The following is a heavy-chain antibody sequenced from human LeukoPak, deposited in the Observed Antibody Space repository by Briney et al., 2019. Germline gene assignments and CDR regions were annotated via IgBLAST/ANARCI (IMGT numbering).Heavy chain of an antibody. D-gene: IGHD5-12*01. V-gene: IGHV1-2*02. J-gene: IGHJ6*03. CDR1: GYIFTGYY. CDR2: INPNNGGT. Sequence: APVKVSCKASGYIFTGYYLHWVRQAPGQGLEWMGWINPNNGGTNYAQKFQGRVTMTRDTSISTAYMELSRLRYDDTAMYFCARVVRLRLYYYYMDVWGKGTTVTISS. CDR3: ARVVRLRLYYYYMDV.